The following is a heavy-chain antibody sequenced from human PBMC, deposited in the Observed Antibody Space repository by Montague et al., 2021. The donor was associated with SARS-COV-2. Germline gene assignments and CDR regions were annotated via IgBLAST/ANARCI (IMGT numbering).Heavy chain of an antibody. D-gene: IGHD3-16*02. V-gene: IGHV4-39*07. CDR3: ARESGRLSRGSYYFDS. CDR2: IYYSGST. CDR1: GGSISSSSYH. J-gene: IGHJ4*02. Sequence: SETLSLTCTVSGGSISSSSYHWGWIRQPPGKGLEWIGSIYYSGSTYYNPSLKSRVTISVDTSKNQFSLKLSSVTAADTAVYYCARESGRLSRGSYYFDSWGQGTLVTVSS.